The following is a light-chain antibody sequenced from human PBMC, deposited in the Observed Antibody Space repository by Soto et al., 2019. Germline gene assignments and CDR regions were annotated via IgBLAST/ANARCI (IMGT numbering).Light chain of an antibody. CDR1: QSVSSY. Sequence: ETVLTQSPATLSLSPGGRATLSCRASQSVSSYLAWYQQKPGQAPRLLIYDASNRATGIPARFSGGGSGTDFTLTISSLEPEDFAVYYCQQRFNWPRFTFGQGTKLEIK. V-gene: IGKV3-11*01. CDR3: QQRFNWPRFT. J-gene: IGKJ2*01. CDR2: DAS.